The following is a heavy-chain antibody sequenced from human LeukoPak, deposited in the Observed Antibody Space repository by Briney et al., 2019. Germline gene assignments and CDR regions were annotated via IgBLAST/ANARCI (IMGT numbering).Heavy chain of an antibody. D-gene: IGHD2-8*01. CDR3: ARQGRYCTNGICYRRYFDY. CDR2: IYYGGST. CDR1: GGSISSSSYY. V-gene: IGHV4-39*01. Sequence: PSETLSLTCTVSGGSISSSSYYWAWIRQPPGTGLEWIGSIYYGGSTYYNPSLESRVTISLDTSRNQFSLKLSSVTAADTAVYYCARQGRYCTNGICYRRYFDYWGQGTLVTVPS. J-gene: IGHJ4*02.